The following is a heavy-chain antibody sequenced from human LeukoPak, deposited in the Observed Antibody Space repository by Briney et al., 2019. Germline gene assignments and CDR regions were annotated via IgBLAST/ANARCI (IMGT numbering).Heavy chain of an antibody. J-gene: IGHJ4*02. D-gene: IGHD6-13*01. V-gene: IGHV1-2*02. Sequence: ASVKVSCKASGYTFTAYYMHWVRQAPGQGLEWMGWINPNSGATNYAQRFRGSVTMTRDTCISTAYMELSRLRSDDTAVYYCARDASDSSWPYWGQGTLVTVSS. CDR1: GYTFTAYY. CDR2: INPNSGAT. CDR3: ARDASDSSWPY.